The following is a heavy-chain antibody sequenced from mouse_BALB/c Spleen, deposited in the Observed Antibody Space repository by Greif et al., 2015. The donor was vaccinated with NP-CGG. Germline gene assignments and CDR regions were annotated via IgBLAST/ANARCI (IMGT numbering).Heavy chain of an antibody. CDR3: AAYVYGWFAY. Sequence: VQLQQSGPGLVAPSQSLSITCTVSGFSLTSYGVSWVRQPPGKGLEWLGVIWGDGSTNYHSALISRLSISKDNSKSXVYLKLNSLQTDDAGTSYGAAYVYGWFAYWGQGTLVTVSA. CDR2: IWGDGST. D-gene: IGHD6-5*01. CDR1: GFSLTSYG. V-gene: IGHV2-3*01. J-gene: IGHJ3*01.